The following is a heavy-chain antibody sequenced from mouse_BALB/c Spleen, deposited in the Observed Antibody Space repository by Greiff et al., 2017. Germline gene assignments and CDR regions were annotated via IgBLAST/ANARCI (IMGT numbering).Heavy chain of an antibody. V-gene: IGHV5-6-5*01. CDR1: GFTFSSYA. Sequence: EVKVVESGGGLVKPGGSLKLSCAASGFTFSSYAMSWVGQTPEKRLEWVASISSGGSTYYPDSVKGRFTISRDNARNILYLQMSSLRSEDTAMYYCARGRVRGAMDYWGQGTSVTVSS. CDR2: ISSGGST. J-gene: IGHJ4*01. D-gene: IGHD2-14*01. CDR3: ARGRVRGAMDY.